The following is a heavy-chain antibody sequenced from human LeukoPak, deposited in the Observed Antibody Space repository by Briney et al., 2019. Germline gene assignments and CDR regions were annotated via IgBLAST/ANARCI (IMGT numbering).Heavy chain of an antibody. V-gene: IGHV3-7*01. CDR1: GFTFSSYW. Sequence: GGSLRLSCAASGFTFSSYWMSWVRQAPGKGLEWVAHIKQDGSEKYYVDSVKGRFTISRDNAKNSLYLQMNSLRAEDTAVYYCARVSGDLVPAAPRYYYYYMDVSGKGTTVTVSS. CDR2: IKQDGSEK. J-gene: IGHJ6*03. CDR3: ARVSGDLVPAAPRYYYYYMDV. D-gene: IGHD2-2*01.